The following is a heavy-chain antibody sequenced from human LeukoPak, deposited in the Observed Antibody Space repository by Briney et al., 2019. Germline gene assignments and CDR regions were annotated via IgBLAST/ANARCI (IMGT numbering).Heavy chain of an antibody. V-gene: IGHV1-8*01. Sequence: ASVKVSCKASGYTFTSYDIYWVRQATGQGLEWMGWMNTNSGNTGCAQKFQGRVSMTRNTSISTAYMELSSLRSEDTAVYYCARGSKGGSSGWYLNPFDYWGQGTLVTVSS. CDR1: GYTFTSYD. CDR3: ARGSKGGSSGWYLNPFDY. D-gene: IGHD6-19*01. CDR2: MNTNSGNT. J-gene: IGHJ4*02.